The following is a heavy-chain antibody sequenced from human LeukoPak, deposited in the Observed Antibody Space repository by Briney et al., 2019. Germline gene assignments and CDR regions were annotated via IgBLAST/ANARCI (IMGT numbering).Heavy chain of an antibody. Sequence: GGSLRLSCAASGFTFDDYAMHWVRQAPGKGLEWVSLISGDGGSTYYADSVTGRFTMSRYNSKNSLYLQMNSLRTEDTALYYCAKDPLGLGKGVWGQGTTVTVSS. D-gene: IGHD3-16*01. J-gene: IGHJ6*02. CDR3: AKDPLGLGKGV. V-gene: IGHV3-43*02. CDR1: GFTFDDYA. CDR2: ISGDGGST.